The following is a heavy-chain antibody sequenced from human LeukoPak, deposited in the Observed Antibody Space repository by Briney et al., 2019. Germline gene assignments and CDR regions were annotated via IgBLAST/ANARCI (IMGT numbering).Heavy chain of an antibody. V-gene: IGHV4-30-2*01. Sequence: SETLSLTCAVSGASISSGGYSWNWIRQPPGKGLEWIGYIYHSGSTYYNPSLKSRVTISVDRSKNQFSLKLSSVTAADTAVYYCARYGHCSGGSCIITKKDNWFDPWGQGTLVTVSS. CDR2: IYHSGST. D-gene: IGHD2-15*01. J-gene: IGHJ5*02. CDR3: ARYGHCSGGSCIITKKDNWFDP. CDR1: GASISSGGYS.